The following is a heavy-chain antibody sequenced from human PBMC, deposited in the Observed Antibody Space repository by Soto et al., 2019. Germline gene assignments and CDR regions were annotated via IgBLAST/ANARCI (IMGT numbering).Heavy chain of an antibody. V-gene: IGHV3-15*07. CDR3: TTDSYRDLMVVRFDN. D-gene: IGHD3-22*01. CDR2: IKSKTHGGTT. Sequence: GGALRLSCVASGFPFSKDTTNLVRQAPGKGLEWVGRIKSKTHGGTTDFAAPVKGRFAISRDDSRNLVYMEMNSLRTEDAAVYYCTTDSYRDLMVVRFDNWGPGTLVKVSS. CDR1: GFPFSKDT. J-gene: IGHJ4*01.